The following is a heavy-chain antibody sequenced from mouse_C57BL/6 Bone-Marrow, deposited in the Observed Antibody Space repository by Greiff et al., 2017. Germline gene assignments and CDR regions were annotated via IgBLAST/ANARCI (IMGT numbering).Heavy chain of an antibody. D-gene: IGHD1-1*01. CDR3: ATIYYYGSSYAMDY. CDR1: GYAFTNYL. V-gene: IGHV1-54*01. Sequence: QVQLQQSGAELVRPGTSVKVSCKASGYAFTNYLIEWVKQRPGQGLEWIGVINPGSGGTNYNEKFKGKATLTADKSSSTAYMQLSSLTSEDSAVYCCATIYYYGSSYAMDYWGQGTSVTVAS. CDR2: INPGSGGT. J-gene: IGHJ4*01.